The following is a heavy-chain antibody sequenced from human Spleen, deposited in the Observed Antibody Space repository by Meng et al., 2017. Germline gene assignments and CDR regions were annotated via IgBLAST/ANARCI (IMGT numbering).Heavy chain of an antibody. V-gene: IGHV4-31*03. CDR2: IYYSGST. J-gene: IGHJ5*02. Sequence: VTFPQSGPGLVKPLQTLSLTCTVSGGSISSGGYYWSWIRQHPGKGLEWIGYIYYSGSTYYNPSLESRVTISVDTSKNQFSLKLSSVTAADTAVYYCARDLWELRYKAPFDPWGQGILVTVSS. D-gene: IGHD3-16*01. CDR1: GGSISSGGYY. CDR3: ARDLWELRYKAPFDP.